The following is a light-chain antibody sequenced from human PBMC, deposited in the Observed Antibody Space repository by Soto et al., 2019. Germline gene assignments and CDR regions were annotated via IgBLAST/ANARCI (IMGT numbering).Light chain of an antibody. CDR1: QSVSSNY. V-gene: IGKV3-20*01. Sequence: EIVLTQSPGTLSLSPGERATLSCRASQSVSSNYLAWYQRKPGQAPRLLIYGASSRATDIPNRFSGSGSGTDFTLIITRQEPEDFAVYFCQQYGGSPPTFGQGTKVEIK. CDR2: GAS. J-gene: IGKJ1*01. CDR3: QQYGGSPPT.